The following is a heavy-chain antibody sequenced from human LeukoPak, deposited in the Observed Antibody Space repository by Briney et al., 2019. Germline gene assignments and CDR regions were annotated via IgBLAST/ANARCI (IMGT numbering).Heavy chain of an antibody. Sequence: SETLSLTCIVSGGSIRTYYWGWIRQPPGKGLEWIGYISYSGSTNYNPSLKSRVTISVDTFKNQFSLKLSSVTAADTAVYYCARVHEGSSGWYRVIDYWGQGTLVTVSS. CDR2: ISYSGST. CDR1: GGSIRTYY. V-gene: IGHV4-59*01. D-gene: IGHD6-19*01. CDR3: ARVHEGSSGWYRVIDY. J-gene: IGHJ4*02.